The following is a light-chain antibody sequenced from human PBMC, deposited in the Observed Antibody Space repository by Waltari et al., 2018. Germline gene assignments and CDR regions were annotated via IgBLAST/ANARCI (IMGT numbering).Light chain of an antibody. CDR1: QSVLYSPNNKNS. CDR2: WAS. CDR3: LQYYSSPPVYT. J-gene: IGKJ2*01. V-gene: IGKV4-1*01. Sequence: DIGMTQSPDSLAVSLGDRATINCKTSQSVLYSPNNKNSLAWYQQKPGQPPKLLIYWASTRESEVPDRVSGSGSGTEFTLTISSLQAEDVAVYYCLQYYSSPPVYTFGPGTKLEIK.